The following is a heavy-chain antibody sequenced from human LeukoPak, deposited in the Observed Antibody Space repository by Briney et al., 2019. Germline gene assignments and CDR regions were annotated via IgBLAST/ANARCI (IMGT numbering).Heavy chain of an antibody. D-gene: IGHD3-3*01. CDR1: GFTFSSYA. CDR3: AKERPTIFGVGNYFDY. V-gene: IGHV3-23*01. J-gene: IGHJ4*02. CDR2: ISGSGGST. Sequence: GGSLRLSCAASGFTFSSYAMSWVRQAPGKGLEWVSAISGSGGSTYYADSVKGRFTISRDNSKNTLYLQMNSLRAEDTAVYYCAKERPTIFGVGNYFDYWGQGTLVTVSS.